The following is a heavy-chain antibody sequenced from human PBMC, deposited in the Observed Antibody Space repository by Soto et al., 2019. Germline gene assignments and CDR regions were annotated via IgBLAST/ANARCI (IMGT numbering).Heavy chain of an antibody. CDR2: ISRSSSTM. V-gene: IGHV3-48*02. D-gene: IGHD2-21*01. Sequence: EVQLVESGGGLVQPGGSLRLSCAASGFAFSRYNMNWVRQAPGKGLEWISYISRSSSTMYYADSVRGRFTISRDSAQNSLFLQMNSLRDDDTALYYCVREGYSSSLDYWGQGVLVTVSS. CDR1: GFAFSRYN. J-gene: IGHJ4*02. CDR3: VREGYSSSLDY.